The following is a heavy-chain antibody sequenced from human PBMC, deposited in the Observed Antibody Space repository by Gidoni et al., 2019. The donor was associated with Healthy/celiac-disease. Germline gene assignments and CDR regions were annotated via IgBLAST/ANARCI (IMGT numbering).Heavy chain of an antibody. J-gene: IGHJ4*02. CDR2: INHSGST. CDR1: GGSFSGYY. D-gene: IGHD3-22*01. CDR3: ARVASSGYPRYYFDY. V-gene: IGHV4-34*01. Sequence: QVQLQQWGAGLLKPSETLSLTCAVYGGSFSGYYWSWIRQPPGKGLEWIGEINHSGSTNYNPSLKSRVTISVDTSKNQFSLKLSSVTAADTAVYYCARVASSGYPRYYFDYWGQGTLVTVSS.